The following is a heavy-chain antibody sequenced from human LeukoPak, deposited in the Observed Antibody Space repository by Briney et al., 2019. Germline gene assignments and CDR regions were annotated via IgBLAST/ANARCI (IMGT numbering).Heavy chain of an antibody. Sequence: GESLQISCKGSGYRFTSYWIGWVRQLPGKGLEWMGIIYPGDSDTRYSPSFQGQVTISADKSISTAYLQWSSLKASDTAMYYCARGSRIAAAGYIDYWGQGTLVTVSS. J-gene: IGHJ4*02. V-gene: IGHV5-51*01. D-gene: IGHD6-13*01. CDR1: GYRFTSYW. CDR2: IYPGDSDT. CDR3: ARGSRIAAAGYIDY.